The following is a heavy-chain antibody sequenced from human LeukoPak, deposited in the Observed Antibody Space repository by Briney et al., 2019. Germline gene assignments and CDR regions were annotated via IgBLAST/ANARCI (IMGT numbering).Heavy chain of an antibody. CDR1: GVSISSSSYY. Sequence: SETLSLTCTVSGVSISSSSYYWGWIRQPPGKGLEWIGSIFYSGNTYYNASLKSRVTISVDTSKNHFSLKLSSVTSADTAVYYCARRSSGGGLFDYWGQGTLVTVSS. D-gene: IGHD6-19*01. V-gene: IGHV4-39*02. CDR2: IFYSGNT. CDR3: ARRSSGGGLFDY. J-gene: IGHJ4*02.